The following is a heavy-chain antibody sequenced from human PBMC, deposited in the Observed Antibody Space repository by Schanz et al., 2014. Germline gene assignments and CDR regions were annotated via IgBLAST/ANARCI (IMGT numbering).Heavy chain of an antibody. CDR3: ARPPPPYSSSPYYWYYGMDV. J-gene: IGHJ6*02. Sequence: QVQLVESGGGLVKPGGSLRLSCAASGFTFSDYYMNWIRQAPGKGLEWVSYISNSGYTIYYADSVKGRFTISRDNAKNSLYLKRNSLRAEAPPVYYCARPPPPYSSSPYYWYYGMDVWGQGTTVTVSS. CDR1: GFTFSDYY. V-gene: IGHV3-11*01. D-gene: IGHD6-6*01. CDR2: ISNSGYTI.